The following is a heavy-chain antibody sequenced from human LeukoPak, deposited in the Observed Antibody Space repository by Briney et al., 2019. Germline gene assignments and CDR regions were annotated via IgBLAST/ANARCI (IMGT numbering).Heavy chain of an antibody. V-gene: IGHV4-31*03. Sequence: PADTLSLTCTVSGGSISSGGYYWSWIRQHPGKGLEGIGYIYYSGSTYYNPSLKSRITISVDTSKNQFSLKLSSVTAADTAVYYCARGFGGSSTSYAYPFGYWGQGTLVTVSS. D-gene: IGHD2-2*01. CDR2: IYYSGST. J-gene: IGHJ4*02. CDR1: GGSISSGGYY. CDR3: ARGFGGSSTSYAYPFGY.